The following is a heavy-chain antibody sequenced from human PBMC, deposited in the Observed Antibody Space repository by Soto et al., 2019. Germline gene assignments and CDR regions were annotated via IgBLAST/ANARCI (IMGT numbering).Heavy chain of an antibody. CDR1: GYSFTSYW. CDR2: IYPGDSDT. Sequence: GESLKISCKGSGYSFTSYWIGWVRQMPVKGLEWMGIIYPGDSDTRYSPSFQGQVTISADKSISTAYLQWSSLKASDTAMYYCARHISEWQQLGGRFDPWGQGTLVTVSS. D-gene: IGHD6-13*01. CDR3: ARHISEWQQLGGRFDP. J-gene: IGHJ5*02. V-gene: IGHV5-51*01.